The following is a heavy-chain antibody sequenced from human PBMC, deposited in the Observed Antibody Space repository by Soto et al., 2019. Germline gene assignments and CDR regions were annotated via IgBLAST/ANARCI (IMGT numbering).Heavy chain of an antibody. Sequence: GGSLRLSCAASGFTFSSYAMSWVRQAPGKGLEWVSGISGSGGSTYYVDSVKGRFTISRDNSKNTLYLQMNSLRAEDTAVYYCARARGFKRNYYYYYGMDVWGQGTTVTVSS. V-gene: IGHV3-23*01. CDR2: ISGSGGST. J-gene: IGHJ6*02. CDR3: ARARGFKRNYYYYYGMDV. D-gene: IGHD1-26*01. CDR1: GFTFSSYA.